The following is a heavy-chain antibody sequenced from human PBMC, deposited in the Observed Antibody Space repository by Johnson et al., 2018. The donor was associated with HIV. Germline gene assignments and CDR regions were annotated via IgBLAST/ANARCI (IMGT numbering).Heavy chain of an antibody. J-gene: IGHJ3*01. CDR1: GFSFSNAW. CDR2: ISWNGGST. CDR3: TVWRWGWSGQEPFDV. D-gene: IGHD3-3*01. Sequence: VQLVESGGGLVQPGGSLRLSCAASGFSFSNAWMSWVRQAPGKGLEWVSGISWNGGSTGYADSVKGRFTISRDNSKNTVYLQMNSLRDEDTSVYYCTVWRWGWSGQEPFDVWGPGTMVTVSS. V-gene: IGHV3-20*04.